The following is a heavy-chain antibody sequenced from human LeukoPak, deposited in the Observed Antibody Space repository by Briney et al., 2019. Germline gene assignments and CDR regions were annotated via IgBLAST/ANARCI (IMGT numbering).Heavy chain of an antibody. V-gene: IGHV3-53*01. D-gene: IGHD1-26*01. CDR3: ARGNSGSHYVEYYYGMDV. Sequence: GGSLRLSCAASGFSVTSKFMGWVRQAPGKGLEWVSVIYSGDRTYYADSVKGRFTISRDNSKNTLYLQMNSLRAEDTAVYYCARGNSGSHYVEYYYGMDVWGQGTTVTVSS. CDR2: IYSGDRT. CDR1: GFSVTSKF. J-gene: IGHJ6*02.